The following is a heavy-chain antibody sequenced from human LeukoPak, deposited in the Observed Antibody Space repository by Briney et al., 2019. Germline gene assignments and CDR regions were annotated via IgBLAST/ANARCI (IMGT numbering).Heavy chain of an antibody. Sequence: SETLSLTCAVYGGSFSGYYWSWIRQPPGKGLEWIGEINHSGSTNYNPSLKSRVTISVDTSKNQFSLKLSSVTAADTAVYYCARDIGVSQFDSWGQGTLVTVSS. J-gene: IGHJ4*02. CDR2: INHSGST. V-gene: IGHV4-34*01. CDR3: ARDIGVSQFDS. CDR1: GGSFSGYY. D-gene: IGHD3-10*01.